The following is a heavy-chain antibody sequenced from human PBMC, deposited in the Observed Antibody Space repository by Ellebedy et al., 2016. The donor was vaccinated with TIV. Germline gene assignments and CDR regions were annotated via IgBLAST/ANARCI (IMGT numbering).Heavy chain of an antibody. V-gene: IGHV3-23*01. J-gene: IGHJ4*02. CDR3: AKLDSSGYYYGRFDY. CDR1: GFTFRNFA. CDR2: ISSSGVST. D-gene: IGHD3-22*01. Sequence: GGSLRLSCAASGFTFRNFAMTWVRQAPGRGLEWVSSISSSGVSTDYADSVRSRVTISRDNSKNTLYLQMNSLRADDTALYYCAKLDSSGYYYGRFDYWGQGTLVTVSS.